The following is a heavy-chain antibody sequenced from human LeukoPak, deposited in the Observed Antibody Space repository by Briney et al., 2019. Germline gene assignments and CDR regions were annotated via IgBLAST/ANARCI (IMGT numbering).Heavy chain of an antibody. CDR1: GYIFTNFA. CDR2: ISAYNGNT. CDR3: ASGYSSSWEDFDY. D-gene: IGHD6-13*01. J-gene: IGHJ4*02. Sequence: ASVKVSCKASGYIFTNFAITWVRQAPGQGLEWMGWISAYNGNTNYAQKLQGRVTMTTDTSTSTAYMELRSLRSDDTAVYYCASGYSSSWEDFDYWGQGTLVTVSS. V-gene: IGHV1-18*01.